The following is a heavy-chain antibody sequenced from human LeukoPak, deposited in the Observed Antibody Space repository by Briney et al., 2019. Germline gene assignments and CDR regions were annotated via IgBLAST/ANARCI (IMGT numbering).Heavy chain of an antibody. CDR3: AKSLTTVTTGGWYFDL. Sequence: PGGSLRLSCAASGFTFSSYAMHWVRQASGKGLEWVAVIWHDGSNKYYAASVKGRFTVSRDNSKNTLYLQMNSLRAEDTAVYYCAKSLTTVTTGGWYFDLWGRGTLVTVSS. CDR2: IWHDGSNK. D-gene: IGHD4-17*01. V-gene: IGHV3-33*06. CDR1: GFTFSSYA. J-gene: IGHJ2*01.